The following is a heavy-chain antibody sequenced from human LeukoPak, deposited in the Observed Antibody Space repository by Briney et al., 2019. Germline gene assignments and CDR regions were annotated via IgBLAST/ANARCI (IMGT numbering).Heavy chain of an antibody. CDR1: GYTFTSYG. CDR2: ISAYNGNT. CDR3: ARDHYDILTGYTPGWFDP. V-gene: IGHV1-18*01. Sequence: GASVKVSCKASGYTFTSYGISWVRQAPGQGLEWMGWISAYNGNTNYAQKLQGRVTMTRNTSISTAYMELSSLRSEDTAVYYCARDHYDILTGYTPGWFDPWGQGTLVTVSS. D-gene: IGHD3-9*01. J-gene: IGHJ5*02.